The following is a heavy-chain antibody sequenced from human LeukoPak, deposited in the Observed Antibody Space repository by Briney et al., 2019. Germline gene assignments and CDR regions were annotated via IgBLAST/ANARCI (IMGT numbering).Heavy chain of an antibody. Sequence: PSETLSLTCTVSGGSISSYYWSWIRQPPGKGLEWIGYIYYSGSTNYNPSLKSRVTISVDTSKNQFSLKLSSVTAADTAVYYCARDGPQGYYDILTGYQDYWGQGTLVTVSS. D-gene: IGHD3-9*01. CDR1: GGSISSYY. CDR2: IYYSGST. CDR3: ARDGPQGYYDILTGYQDY. J-gene: IGHJ4*02. V-gene: IGHV4-59*01.